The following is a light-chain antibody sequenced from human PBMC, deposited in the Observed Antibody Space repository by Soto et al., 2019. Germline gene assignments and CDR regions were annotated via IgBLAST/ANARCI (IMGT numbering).Light chain of an antibody. CDR2: GAS. J-gene: IGKJ1*01. CDR3: QHYVNSPRT. Sequence: EIVLTQSPGTLSSSPGERATLSCRASQSVTSNWLAWYQQKPGQAPRLLIYGASYRATGIPDRFSGSGSGTDFTLTISRLEPEDFAVYYCQHYVNSPRTFGQGTKVDIK. CDR1: QSVTSNW. V-gene: IGKV3-20*01.